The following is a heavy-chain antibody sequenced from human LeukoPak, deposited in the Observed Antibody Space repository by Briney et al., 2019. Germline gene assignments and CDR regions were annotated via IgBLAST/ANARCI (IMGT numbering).Heavy chain of an antibody. D-gene: IGHD2-15*01. Sequence: AXVKVSCKASGYTFTSYDINWVRQAPGQGLEWMGWMNPNSGNTDYAQKFQGRVTMTRNTSISTAYMELSRLRSEDTAVYYCARPEYCSGGSCYYAFDIWGQGTMVTVSS. CDR2: MNPNSGNT. J-gene: IGHJ3*02. CDR1: GYTFTSYD. V-gene: IGHV1-8*01. CDR3: ARPEYCSGGSCYYAFDI.